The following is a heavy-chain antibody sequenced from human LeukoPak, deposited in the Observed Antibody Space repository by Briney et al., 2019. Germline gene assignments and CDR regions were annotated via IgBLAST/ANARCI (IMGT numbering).Heavy chain of an antibody. D-gene: IGHD6-13*01. CDR2: ISGSSSYI. CDR1: GFTFSSYS. CDR3: TRRPYSSSWYYFDY. V-gene: IGHV3-21*01. Sequence: GGSLRLSCAASGFTFSSYSMNWVRQAPGKGLEWVSSISGSSSYIYYADSMKGRFTISRDNAKNSLYLQMNSLRAEDTAVYYCTRRPYSSSWYYFDYWGQGTLVTVSS. J-gene: IGHJ4*02.